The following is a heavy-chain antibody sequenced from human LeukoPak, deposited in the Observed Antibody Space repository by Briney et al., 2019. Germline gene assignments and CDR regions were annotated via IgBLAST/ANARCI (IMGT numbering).Heavy chain of an antibody. J-gene: IGHJ4*02. CDR2: IYNSGSST. CDR3: VRDRELTY. Sequence: SETLSLTCTVSGGSISIYYWNWIRQPPGKGLEWIGYIYNSGSSTIYNPSLKGRVTISVDTSKNQFSLRLSSVTAADTAVYFCVRDRELTYWGQGTLVTVSS. V-gene: IGHV4-59*01. CDR1: GGSISIYY. D-gene: IGHD3-10*01.